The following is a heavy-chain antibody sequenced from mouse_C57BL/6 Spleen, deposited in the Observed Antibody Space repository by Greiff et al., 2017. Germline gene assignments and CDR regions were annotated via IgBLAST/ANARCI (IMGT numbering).Heavy chain of an antibody. J-gene: IGHJ2*01. CDR3: ARATVVPFDY. CDR1: GYSITSGYY. Sequence: VQLKESGPGLVKPSQSLSLTCSVTGYSITSGYYWNWIRQFPGNKLEWMGYISYDGSNNYNPSLKNRISITRDTSKNQFFLKLNSVTTEDTATYYCARATVVPFDYWGQGTTLTVSS. D-gene: IGHD1-1*01. V-gene: IGHV3-6*01. CDR2: ISYDGSN.